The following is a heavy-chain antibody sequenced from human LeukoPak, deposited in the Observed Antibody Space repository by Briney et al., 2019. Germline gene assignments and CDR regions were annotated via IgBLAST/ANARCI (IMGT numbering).Heavy chain of an antibody. D-gene: IGHD3-10*01. CDR1: GGSITSTTRY. CDR3: ARSSYGAGSKPYWVDY. Sequence: SETLSLTCSVSGGSITSTTRYWGWIRQPPGKGLEWIVTIYYSGTTYYNPSLKSRVTISVDTSKKQFSLKLSSVTAADTAVYYCARSSYGAGSKPYWVDYWGQGTLVTVSS. V-gene: IGHV4-39*01. CDR2: IYYSGTT. J-gene: IGHJ4*02.